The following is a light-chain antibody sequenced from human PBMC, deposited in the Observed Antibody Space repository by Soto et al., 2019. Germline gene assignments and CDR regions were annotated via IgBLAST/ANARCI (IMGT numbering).Light chain of an antibody. Sequence: EIVLTQSPGTLSLSPGERATLSCRASQSVSSSYLAWYQQKPGQAPRLLIYGASSRATRIPDRFSGSGSGTDFTLTISRLEPEDFAVYYCQQYGSSPSTFGQGTKVESK. V-gene: IGKV3-20*01. CDR1: QSVSSSY. CDR3: QQYGSSPST. CDR2: GAS. J-gene: IGKJ1*01.